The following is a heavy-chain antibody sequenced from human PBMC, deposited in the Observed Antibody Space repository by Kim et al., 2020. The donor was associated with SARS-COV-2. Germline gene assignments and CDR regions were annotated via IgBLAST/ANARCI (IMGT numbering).Heavy chain of an antibody. V-gene: IGHV3-23*01. CDR1: GFTFSSYA. Sequence: GGSLRLSCAASGFTFSSYAMSWVRQAPGKGLEWVSAISGSGGSTYYADSVKGRFTISRDNSKNTLYLQMNSLRAEDTAVYYCAKGAVLTKYDFWSGYTTFDYWGQGTLVTVSS. CDR2: ISGSGGST. CDR3: AKGAVLTKYDFWSGYTTFDY. J-gene: IGHJ4*02. D-gene: IGHD3-3*01.